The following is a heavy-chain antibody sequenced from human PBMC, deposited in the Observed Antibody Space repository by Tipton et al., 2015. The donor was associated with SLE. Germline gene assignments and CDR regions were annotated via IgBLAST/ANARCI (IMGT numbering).Heavy chain of an antibody. CDR3: ARDGDYGDYNDY. J-gene: IGHJ4*02. V-gene: IGHV3-48*03. CDR2: ISSSSSYT. D-gene: IGHD4-17*01. Sequence: SLRLSCAASGFTFSSFEMNWVRQAPGKGLEWVSYISSSSSYTNYADSVKGRFTISRDNAKNSLYLQMNSLRAEDTAVYYCARDGDYGDYNDYWGQGTLVTVSS. CDR1: GFTFSSFE.